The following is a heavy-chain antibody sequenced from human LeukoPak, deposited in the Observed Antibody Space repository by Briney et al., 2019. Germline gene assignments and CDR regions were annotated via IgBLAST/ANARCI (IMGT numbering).Heavy chain of an antibody. CDR2: ISYDGSNK. CDR1: GFTFSSYG. CDR3: AKGPSGMDV. J-gene: IGHJ6*04. Sequence: RSGGSLRLSCAASGFTFSSYGMHWVRQAPGKGLEWVAVISYDGSNKYYADSVKGRFTISRDNSKNTLYLQMNSLRAEDTAVYYCAKGPSGMDVWGKGTTVTVSS. V-gene: IGHV3-30*18.